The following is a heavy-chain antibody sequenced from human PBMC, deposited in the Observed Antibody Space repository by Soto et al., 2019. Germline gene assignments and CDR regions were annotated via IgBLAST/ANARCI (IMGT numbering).Heavy chain of an antibody. Sequence: ASVKVSCKASGYTFISYGISWVRQAPGQRLEWMGWINAGNGNTKYSQKFQGRVTIARDTSASTAYMELSSLRSEDTAVYYCARGGPPIDYWGQGTLVTVSS. D-gene: IGHD3-10*01. J-gene: IGHJ4*02. CDR1: GYTFISYG. CDR2: INAGNGNT. CDR3: ARGGPPIDY. V-gene: IGHV1-3*01.